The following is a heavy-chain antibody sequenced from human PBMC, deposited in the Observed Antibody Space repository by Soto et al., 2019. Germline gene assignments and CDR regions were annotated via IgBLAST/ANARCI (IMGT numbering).Heavy chain of an antibody. D-gene: IGHD4-17*01. J-gene: IGHJ4*02. CDR1: GSTFTSSD. V-gene: IGHV1-8*01. CDR3: ARTLYGDNVDY. CDR2: MNPNSGNT. Sequence: QVQLVQSGAEVQKPGASVKVSCKASGSTFTSSDINWVRQATGQGLEWMGWMNPNSGNTGYAQKFQGRVIMTRNTSRSTAYMELSSLRSEDTAVDYCARTLYGDNVDYWGQGTLVTVSS.